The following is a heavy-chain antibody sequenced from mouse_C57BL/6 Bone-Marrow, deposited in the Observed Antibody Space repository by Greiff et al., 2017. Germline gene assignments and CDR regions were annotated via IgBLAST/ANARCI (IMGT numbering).Heavy chain of an antibody. J-gene: IGHJ4*01. CDR2: IHPNSGST. CDR1: GYTFTSYW. D-gene: IGHD2-3*01. V-gene: IGHV1-64*01. CDR3: AREDGYYIYYYAMGY. Sequence: QVQLQQPGAELVKPGASVKLSCKASGYTFTSYWMHWVKQRPGQGLEWIGMIHPNSGSTNYNEKFKSKATLTVDKSSSTAYMQLSSLTSEDSAVYYCAREDGYYIYYYAMGYWGQGTSVTVSS.